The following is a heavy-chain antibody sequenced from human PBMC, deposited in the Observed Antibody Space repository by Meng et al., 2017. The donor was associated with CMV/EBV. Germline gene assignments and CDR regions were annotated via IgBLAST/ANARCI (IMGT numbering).Heavy chain of an antibody. D-gene: IGHD6-13*01. CDR2: IYPGDSDT. Sequence: KVSCKGSGYSFTSYWIGWVRQMPGKGLEWMGVIYPGDSDTRYSPSFQGQVTISADKSISTAYLQWSSLKASDTAMYYCARPIAAAGNDYYGMDFWGQGTTVTVSS. J-gene: IGHJ6*02. CDR3: ARPIAAAGNDYYGMDF. V-gene: IGHV5-51*01. CDR1: GYSFTSYW.